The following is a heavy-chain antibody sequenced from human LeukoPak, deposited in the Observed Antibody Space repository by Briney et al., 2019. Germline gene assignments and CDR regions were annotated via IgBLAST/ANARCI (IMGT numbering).Heavy chain of an antibody. V-gene: IGHV4-59*01. CDR3: ARDMGYGDPFDC. D-gene: IGHD4-17*01. Sequence: SETLSLTCTVSGGSISNYYWSWIRQPPGKGLEFIGYIYYTGSTNYNPSLKSRVTISVDTSKNQFSLKLSSVTAADTAVYYCARDMGYGDPFDCWGQGTLVTVSS. CDR1: GGSISNYY. CDR2: IYYTGST. J-gene: IGHJ4*02.